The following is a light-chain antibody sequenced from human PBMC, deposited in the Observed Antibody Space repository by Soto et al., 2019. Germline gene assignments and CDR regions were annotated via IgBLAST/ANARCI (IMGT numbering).Light chain of an antibody. CDR3: LQDYDYPYT. CDR2: TAS. CDR1: QYIRND. Sequence: AIQMTQSPSSLSASVGDRVTITCRASQYIRNDLGWYQQKPGKAPKLLIYTASTLQSGVPSRFSGSGSGTDFTLTISSLQPEDFSTYYCLQDYDYPYTFGQGTRVENK. J-gene: IGKJ2*01. V-gene: IGKV1-6*01.